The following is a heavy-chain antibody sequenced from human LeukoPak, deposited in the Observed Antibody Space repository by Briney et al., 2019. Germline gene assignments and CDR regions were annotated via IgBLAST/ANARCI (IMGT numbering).Heavy chain of an antibody. Sequence: GSSVKVSCKASGGTFSSYAISWVRQAPGQGLEWMGGIIPIFGTANYAQKFQSRVTITADESTSTAYMELSSLRSEDTAVYYCARVTVTGIAVAGTSFDPWGQGTLVTVSS. CDR3: ARVTVTGIAVAGTSFDP. CDR2: IIPIFGTA. V-gene: IGHV1-69*01. CDR1: GGTFSSYA. D-gene: IGHD6-19*01. J-gene: IGHJ5*02.